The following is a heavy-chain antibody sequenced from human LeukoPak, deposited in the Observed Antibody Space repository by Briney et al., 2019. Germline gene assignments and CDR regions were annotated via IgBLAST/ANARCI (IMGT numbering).Heavy chain of an antibody. V-gene: IGHV3-53*01. J-gene: IGHJ4*02. Sequence: GGSLRLSCAAPGFTVSTDHMSWVRQAPGKGLEWVAVSYSGGSRYHAESVKGRFTISRDNSKNMLYLQMNSLRAEDTAVYYCARVWELSFDYWGQGTLVTVSS. CDR2: SYSGGSR. CDR1: GFTVSTDH. CDR3: ARVWELSFDY. D-gene: IGHD1-26*01.